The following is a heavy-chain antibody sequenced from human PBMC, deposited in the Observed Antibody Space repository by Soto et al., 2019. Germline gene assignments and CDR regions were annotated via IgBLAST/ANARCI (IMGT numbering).Heavy chain of an antibody. CDR2: IYYSGST. D-gene: IGHD3-9*01. J-gene: IGHJ4*02. CDR1: GGSISRGRYY. Sequence: PSETLSLTCTVSGGSISRGRYYWSWIRQHPGKGLEWIGYIYYSGSTYYNPSLKSRVTISVDTSKNQFSLKLSSVTAADTAVYYCARLRLFYDILTGYTDWGQGPLVTVSS. V-gene: IGHV4-31*03. CDR3: ARLRLFYDILTGYTD.